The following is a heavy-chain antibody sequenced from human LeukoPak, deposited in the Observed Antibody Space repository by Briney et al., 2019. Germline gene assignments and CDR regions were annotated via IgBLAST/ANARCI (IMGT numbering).Heavy chain of an antibody. CDR1: GGSFSGYY. Sequence: PSETLSLTCAVYGGSFSGYYWSWIRQPPGKGLEWIGEINHSGSTNYNPSLKSRVTISVDTSKNQFSLKLSSVTAADTAVYYCARQSRIYDYVWGSYRYEDYFDYWGQGTLVTVSS. D-gene: IGHD3-16*02. CDR3: ARQSRIYDYVWGSYRYEDYFDY. J-gene: IGHJ4*02. CDR2: INHSGST. V-gene: IGHV4-34*01.